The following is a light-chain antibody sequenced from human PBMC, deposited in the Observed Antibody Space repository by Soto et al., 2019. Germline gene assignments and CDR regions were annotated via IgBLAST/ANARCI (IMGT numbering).Light chain of an antibody. CDR2: GVS. J-gene: IGKJ1*01. CDR1: QSVNSGY. Sequence: EIVLTQSPGTLSLSPGERASLCCRASQSVNSGYIAWYRQKPGQAPNLLIFGVSTRATGIPDRFRGSGSGTDFTLTISRLEPEDFAVYFCHQYGFSPATFGQGTKVEVK. V-gene: IGKV3-20*01. CDR3: HQYGFSPAT.